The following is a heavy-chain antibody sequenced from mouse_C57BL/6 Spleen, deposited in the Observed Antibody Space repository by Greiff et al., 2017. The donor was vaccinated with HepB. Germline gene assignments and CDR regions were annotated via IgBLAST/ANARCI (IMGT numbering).Heavy chain of an antibody. V-gene: IGHV1-81*01. J-gene: IGHJ3*01. CDR3: ARSGDDGYYAY. CDR1: GYTFTSYG. Sequence: QVQLKQSGAELARPGASVKLSCKASGYTFTSYGISWVKQRTGQGLEWIGEIYPRSGNTYYNEKFKGKATLTADKSSSTAYMELRSLTSEDSAVYVCARSGDDGYYAYWGQGTLVTVSA. CDR2: IYPRSGNT. D-gene: IGHD2-3*01.